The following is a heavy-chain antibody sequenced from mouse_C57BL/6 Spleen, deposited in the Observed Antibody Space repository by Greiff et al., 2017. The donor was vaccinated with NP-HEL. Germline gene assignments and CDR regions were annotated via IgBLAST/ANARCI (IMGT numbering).Heavy chain of an antibody. Sequence: ESGPGMVKPSQSLSLTCTVTGYSITSGYDWHWIRHFPGNKLEWMGYISYSGSTNYNPSLKSRISITHDTSKNHFFLKLNSVTTEDTATYYCAREQLFWFAYWGQGTLVTVSA. CDR2: ISYSGST. V-gene: IGHV3-1*01. CDR1: GYSITSGYD. J-gene: IGHJ3*01. D-gene: IGHD4-1*02. CDR3: AREQLFWFAY.